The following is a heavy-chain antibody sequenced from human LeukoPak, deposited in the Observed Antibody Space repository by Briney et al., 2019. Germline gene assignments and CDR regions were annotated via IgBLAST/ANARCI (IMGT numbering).Heavy chain of an antibody. CDR1: GFTFSSYG. D-gene: IGHD2-2*01. J-gene: IGHJ4*02. CDR3: ANAPSSSPRVSLGG. Sequence: PGGSLRLSCAASGFTFSSYGMHWVRQAPGKGLEWVAFIRYDGSNKYYADSVKGRFTISRDNSKNTLYLQMNSLRAEDTAVYYCANAPSSSPRVSLGGWGQGTLVTVSS. V-gene: IGHV3-30*02. CDR2: IRYDGSNK.